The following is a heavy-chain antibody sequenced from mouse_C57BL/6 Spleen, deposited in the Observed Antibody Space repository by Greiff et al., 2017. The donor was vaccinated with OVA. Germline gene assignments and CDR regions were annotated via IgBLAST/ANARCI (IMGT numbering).Heavy chain of an antibody. CDR2: IDPETGGT. Sequence: QVQLQQSGAELVRPGASVTLSCKASGYTFTDYEMHWVKQTPVHGLEWIGAIDPETGGTAYNQKFKGKAILTADKSSSTAYMELRSLTSEDSAVYYCTRGRYGNLPFDYWPRHHSHSLL. D-gene: IGHD2-1*01. CDR1: GYTFTDYE. V-gene: IGHV1-15*01. CDR3: TRGRYGNLPFDY. J-gene: IGHJ2*01.